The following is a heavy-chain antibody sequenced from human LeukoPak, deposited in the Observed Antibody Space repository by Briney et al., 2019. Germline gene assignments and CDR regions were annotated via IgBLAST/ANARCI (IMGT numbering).Heavy chain of an antibody. J-gene: IGHJ6*03. D-gene: IGHD3/OR15-3a*01. CDR3: ARALSWTTQSYYYMDV. Sequence: ASVKVSCKASGYTFTSYDINWVRQATGQGLESMGWMNPNSGNTGYAQKFQGRVTMTKNASITTAYMELSSLTSEDTAVYYCARALSWTTQSYYYMDVWGKGTTVTVSS. V-gene: IGHV1-8*01. CDR1: GYTFTSYD. CDR2: MNPNSGNT.